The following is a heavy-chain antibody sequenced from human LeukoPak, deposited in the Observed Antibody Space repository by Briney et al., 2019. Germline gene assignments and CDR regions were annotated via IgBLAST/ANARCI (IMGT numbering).Heavy chain of an antibody. Sequence: GGSLRLSCAASGFIFNNYGMNWVRQAPGKGLEWVSGIDGSGGLTYYANSVKGRFTISRDNSKKTLYLQINTLRAEDTALYYCGQDWAWGAFGSWGQGALVTVSS. V-gene: IGHV3-23*01. CDR3: GQDWAWGAFGS. CDR2: IDGSGGLT. CDR1: GFIFNNYG. D-gene: IGHD3-16*01. J-gene: IGHJ4*02.